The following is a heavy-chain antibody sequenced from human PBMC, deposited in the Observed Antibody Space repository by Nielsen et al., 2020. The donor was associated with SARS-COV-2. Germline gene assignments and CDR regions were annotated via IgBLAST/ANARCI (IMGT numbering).Heavy chain of an antibody. CDR1: GFTFSNFW. J-gene: IGHJ4*02. Sequence: GGSLRLSCAASGFTFSNFWMSWVRQAPGKGLEWVANIKHDGSEKYYVDSVKGRFTISRDNARNSLFLQMNSLRVEDTAVYYCARISDSAWYFDYWGQGTLVTVSS. CDR3: ARISDSAWYFDY. D-gene: IGHD2-21*02. CDR2: IKHDGSEK. V-gene: IGHV3-7*03.